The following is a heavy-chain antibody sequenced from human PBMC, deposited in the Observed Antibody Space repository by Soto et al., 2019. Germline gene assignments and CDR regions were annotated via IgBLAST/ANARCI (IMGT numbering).Heavy chain of an antibody. CDR3: ARDLHGSGSYHNSSYYYGMDV. D-gene: IGHD3-10*01. Sequence: SVKVSCKASGDTFSSYAISCVLHDPGQGLEWMGGIIPIFGTANYAQKFQGRVTITADKSTSTAYMELSSLRSEDTAVYYCARDLHGSGSYHNSSYYYGMDVWGQGT. V-gene: IGHV1-69*06. J-gene: IGHJ6*02. CDR2: IIPIFGTA. CDR1: GDTFSSYA.